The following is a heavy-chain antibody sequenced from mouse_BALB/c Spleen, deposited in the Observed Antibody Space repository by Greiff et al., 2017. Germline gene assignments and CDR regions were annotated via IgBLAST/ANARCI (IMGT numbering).Heavy chain of an antibody. J-gene: IGHJ4*01. V-gene: IGHV5-6-5*01. CDR2: ISSGGST. CDR3: ARGNWDYYAMDY. CDR1: GFTFSSYA. Sequence: EVQRVESGGGLVKPGGSLKLSCAASGFTFSSYAMSWVRQTPEKRLEWVASISSGGSTYYPDSVKGRFTISRDNARNILYLQMSSLRSEDTAMYYCARGNWDYYAMDYWGQGTSVTVSS. D-gene: IGHD4-1*01.